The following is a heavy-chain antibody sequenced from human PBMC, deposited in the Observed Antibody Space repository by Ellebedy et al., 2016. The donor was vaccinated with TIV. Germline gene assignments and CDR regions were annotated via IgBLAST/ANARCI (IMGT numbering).Heavy chain of an antibody. CDR3: ARTDPWQPIDD. D-gene: IGHD2-21*02. V-gene: IGHV4-39*01. J-gene: IGHJ4*02. Sequence: MPSETLSLTCTVSGGSISNSDYYWNWIRQPPGKGLGWIGSIYYSGSAYYNPSLKSRVTVSVDTSKNQFSLNLRTVTAADTAVYYCARTDPWQPIDDWGQGILVSVSS. CDR1: GGSISNSDYY. CDR2: IYYSGSA.